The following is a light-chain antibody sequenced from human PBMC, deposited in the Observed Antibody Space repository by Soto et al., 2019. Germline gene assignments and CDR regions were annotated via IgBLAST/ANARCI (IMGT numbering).Light chain of an antibody. CDR3: SSYAGSNMGV. V-gene: IGLV2-8*01. CDR1: SSDVGGYKF. CDR2: EVS. J-gene: IGLJ1*01. Sequence: QSALTQPPSASGSPGQSVTISCTGTSSDVGGYKFVSWYQQHPGKAPKLIIYEVSQRPSGVPDRVSASKSGDTAFLTVSGLRAEDEADYYCSSYAGSNMGVFGSGTKLTVL.